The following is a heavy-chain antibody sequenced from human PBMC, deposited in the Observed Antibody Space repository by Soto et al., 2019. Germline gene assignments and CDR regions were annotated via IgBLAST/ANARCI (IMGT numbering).Heavy chain of an antibody. CDR3: ANDDRTVSRFNY. Sequence: EVQLLESGGGLVQPGVSLRLSCATSGLSFSLYSMGWVRQAPGKGLEWVSAITGSGRNIHYADSVKGRFTISRDNSKNPLTLQMNSLRAGDAALYYCANDDRTVSRFNYLTQASLVTV. CDR1: GLSFSLYS. J-gene: IGHJ4*02. V-gene: IGHV3-23*01. D-gene: IGHD3-22*01. CDR2: ITGSGRNI.